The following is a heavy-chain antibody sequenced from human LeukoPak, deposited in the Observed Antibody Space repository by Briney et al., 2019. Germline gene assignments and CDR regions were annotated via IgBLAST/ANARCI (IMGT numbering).Heavy chain of an antibody. V-gene: IGHV3-30*18. CDR2: ISYDGSKK. J-gene: IGHJ4*02. Sequence: SGGSLRLSCAASGFTFSSYAMSWVRQAPGKGLEWVALISYDGSKKYYADSVKGRFPISRDNSKNTLYLQMNSLRAEDTAVYYCAKESHDSSGYYHYFDYWGQGALVTVSS. CDR1: GFTFSSYA. D-gene: IGHD3-22*01. CDR3: AKESHDSSGYYHYFDY.